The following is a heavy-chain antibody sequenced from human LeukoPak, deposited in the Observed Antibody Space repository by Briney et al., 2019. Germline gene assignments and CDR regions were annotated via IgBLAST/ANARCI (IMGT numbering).Heavy chain of an antibody. CDR2: IKPDGSEK. V-gene: IGHV3-7*04. CDR1: GFTFRHYW. J-gene: IGHJ4*02. CDR3: ARVVGTDEGADY. Sequence: PWGTLRLSCAASGFTFRHYWMNWVRQASGKGLEWVANIKPDGSEKRYADSVKGAFTISRDNAENSLYLQMNSLRAEDTAVYYCARVVGTDEGADYWGQGTLVTVSS. D-gene: IGHD1-7*01.